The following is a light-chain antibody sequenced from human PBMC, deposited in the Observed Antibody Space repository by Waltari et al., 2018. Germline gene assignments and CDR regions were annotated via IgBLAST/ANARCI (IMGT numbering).Light chain of an antibody. Sequence: IQMTQSPSSRSASVGDRVTITCRASQTITSYLNWYQQKPGKAPKLLIYAPSSLQSVVPSRFSGSGSGTDFTLNITSLQPEDFATFYCQQSYSTPFTFGPGTKVDI. V-gene: IGKV1-39*01. CDR3: QQSYSTPFT. CDR2: APS. J-gene: IGKJ3*01. CDR1: QTITSY.